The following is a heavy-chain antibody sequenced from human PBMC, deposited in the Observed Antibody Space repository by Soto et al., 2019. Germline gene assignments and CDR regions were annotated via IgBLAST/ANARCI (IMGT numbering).Heavy chain of an antibody. CDR2: IYYSGNT. CDR1: GGSISSGYYY. Sequence: SETLSLTCSVSGGSISSGYYYWSWIRQPPGKGLEWIGNIYYSGNTYYNPSLKSRLIISIDTSKNQFSLRLTSVTAADTAVYYCARVGGVAARTFDYWGQGTVVTVSS. D-gene: IGHD2-15*01. V-gene: IGHV4-30-4*02. J-gene: IGHJ4*02. CDR3: ARVGGVAARTFDY.